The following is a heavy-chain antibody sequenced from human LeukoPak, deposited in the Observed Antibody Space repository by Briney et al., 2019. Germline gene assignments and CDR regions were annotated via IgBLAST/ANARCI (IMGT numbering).Heavy chain of an antibody. V-gene: IGHV3-53*01. CDR3: ARDHGDYDAFDI. J-gene: IGHJ3*02. Sequence: GGSLRLSCAASGFTVSSNYMSWVRQAPGKGLEWVSVIYSGGSTYYADSVKGRFTISRDNSKNTLYLQTNSLRAEDTAVYYCARDHGDYDAFDIWGQGTMVTVSS. D-gene: IGHD4-17*01. CDR1: GFTVSSNY. CDR2: IYSGGST.